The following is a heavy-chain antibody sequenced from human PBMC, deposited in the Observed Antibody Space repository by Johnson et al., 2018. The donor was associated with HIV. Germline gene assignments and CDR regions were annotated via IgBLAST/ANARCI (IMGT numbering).Heavy chain of an antibody. Sequence: QVQLVESGGGLVQPGGSLRHSCADSGFTFNNYGLSCVRQAPGKGLEWVAVISNDGSDKWYADSVQGRFTISRDNSKNTLYLQMNSLRPEYTAVYYCAKSGLFVLVVYAPDVFDIWGQGTMVTVSS. D-gene: IGHD2-8*02. J-gene: IGHJ3*02. CDR3: AKSGLFVLVVYAPDVFDI. CDR2: ISNDGSDK. CDR1: GFTFNNYG. V-gene: IGHV3-30*18.